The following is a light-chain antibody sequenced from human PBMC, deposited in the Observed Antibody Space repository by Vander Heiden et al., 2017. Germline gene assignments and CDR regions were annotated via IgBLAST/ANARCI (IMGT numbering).Light chain of an antibody. J-gene: IGLJ2*01. Sequence: QSALTHPASVSGSPGQSITHSCTGTSRDVGGYNDVSWYQQHPGKAPKLMIYDVSNRPSGVSNRFSGSKSGNTASLTISGLQAEDEADYYCSSYTSSSTVVFGGGTKLTVL. V-gene: IGLV2-14*01. CDR3: SSYTSSSTVV. CDR2: DVS. CDR1: SRDVGGYND.